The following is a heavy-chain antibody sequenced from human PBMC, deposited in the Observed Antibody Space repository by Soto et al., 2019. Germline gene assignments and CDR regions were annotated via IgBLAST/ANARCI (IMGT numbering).Heavy chain of an antibody. J-gene: IGHJ6*02. V-gene: IGHV3-21*01. D-gene: IGHD2-21*01. CDR2: ISSSVSFT. Sequence: GGSLRLSCAASGFTFSSYTMNWVRQAPGKGLEWVSSISSSVSFTYYADSVKGRFTVSRDNTKNSVYLQMNSLRAEDTAVYYWAARVYCGGDNCQPRDFYSGMDVGGQGTRVPVSS. CDR1: GFTFSSYT. CDR3: AARVYCGGDNCQPRDFYSGMDV.